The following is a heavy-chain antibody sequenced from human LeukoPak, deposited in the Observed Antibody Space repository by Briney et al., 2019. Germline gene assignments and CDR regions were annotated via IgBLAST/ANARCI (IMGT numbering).Heavy chain of an antibody. J-gene: IGHJ3*02. D-gene: IGHD4-17*01. V-gene: IGHV1-46*01. CDR1: GYTFTSYY. CDR3: ARDRHDYGDASYDAFDI. Sequence: ASVKVSCKASGYTFTSYYMHWVRQAPGQGLEWMGIINPSGGSTSYAQKFQGRVTMTRDTSTSTVYMGLSSLRSEDTAVYYCARDRHDYGDASYDAFDIWGQGTMVTVSS. CDR2: INPSGGST.